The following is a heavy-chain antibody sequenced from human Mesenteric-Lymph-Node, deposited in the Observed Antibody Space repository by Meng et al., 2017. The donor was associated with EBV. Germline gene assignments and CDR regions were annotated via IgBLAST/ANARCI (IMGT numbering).Heavy chain of an antibody. Sequence: VQLQQSRPGLVKPSGTRSLTCAVSGGSISTYMWWSWVRQPPGKGLEWIGEIYHSGSANYNPSLRSRVTMSVEKSKNQFSLKLTSGTAADTAVYYCAKVDGAGRTNWFDPWGQGTLVTVSS. D-gene: IGHD3-10*01. CDR3: AKVDGAGRTNWFDP. J-gene: IGHJ5*02. CDR1: GGSISTYMW. V-gene: IGHV4-4*02. CDR2: IYHSGSA.